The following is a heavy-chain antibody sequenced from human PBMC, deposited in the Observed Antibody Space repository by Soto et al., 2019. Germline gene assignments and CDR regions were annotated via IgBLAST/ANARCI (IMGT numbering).Heavy chain of an antibody. CDR2: IYYSGST. J-gene: IGHJ4*02. CDR1: GGSISSGDYY. D-gene: IGHD5-12*01. Sequence: QVQLQESGPGLVKPSQTLSLTCTVSGGSISSGDYYWSWIRQPPGKGLEWIGYIYYSGSTYYNPSLKSRVTISAATSKTQCSLKLSSVTAADTAVYYCARAPLDGYNLLHSFDYWGQGTLVTVSS. V-gene: IGHV4-30-4*01. CDR3: ARAPLDGYNLLHSFDY.